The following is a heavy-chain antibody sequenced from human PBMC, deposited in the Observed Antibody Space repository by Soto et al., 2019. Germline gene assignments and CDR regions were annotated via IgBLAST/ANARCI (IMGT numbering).Heavy chain of an antibody. CDR2: ISPMFAAA. CDR1: GGTFNTYA. D-gene: IGHD3-10*01. V-gene: IGHV1-69*19. Sequence: QVQLVQSGAEMKKPGSSVKVSCQSSGGTFNTYAMNWARQAPGQGPEWMRDISPMFAAANYAPKFQCRVTITADESTGTSYMQVRSLTSEDTALYFCAREVQVHTPAFVYWGQGTLVTVSS. CDR3: AREVQVHTPAFVY. J-gene: IGHJ4*02.